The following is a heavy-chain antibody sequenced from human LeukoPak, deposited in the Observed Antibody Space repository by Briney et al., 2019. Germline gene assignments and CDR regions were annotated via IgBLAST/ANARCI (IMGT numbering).Heavy chain of an antibody. Sequence: GGSLRLSCAASGFTFSSYWMHWVRQAPGKGLVWVSRIATDGSVTHYADSVKGRFTISRDNAKNTLYLQMNSLGAEDTAVYYCARSYDHWGQGTLVTVSS. D-gene: IGHD3-10*01. CDR1: GFTFSSYW. V-gene: IGHV3-74*01. J-gene: IGHJ4*02. CDR3: ARSYDH. CDR2: IATDGSVT.